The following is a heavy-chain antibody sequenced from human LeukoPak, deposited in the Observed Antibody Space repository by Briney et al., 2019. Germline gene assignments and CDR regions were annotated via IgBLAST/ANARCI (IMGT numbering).Heavy chain of an antibody. CDR3: ARDGSSSSWYPYYGMDV. Sequence: GGSLRLSCAASGFTVSSNYMSWVRQAPGKGLEWVSVIYSGGSTYYADSVKGRFTISRDNSKNTLYLQMNSLRAEDTAVYYCARDGSSSSWYPYYGMDVWGQGTTVTVSS. CDR1: GFTVSSNY. CDR2: IYSGGST. J-gene: IGHJ6*02. V-gene: IGHV3-66*01. D-gene: IGHD6-13*01.